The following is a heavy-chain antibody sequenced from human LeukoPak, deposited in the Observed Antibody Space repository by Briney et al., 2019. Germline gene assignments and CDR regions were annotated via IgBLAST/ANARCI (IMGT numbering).Heavy chain of an antibody. V-gene: IGHV1-18*01. Sequence: ASVKVPCKTSGYTFTSYGITWVRQAAGQGLEWMGWISAYSGNTNSAQKFQDRVIMTTDTSTSTAYMELRSLTSDDTAVYYCARGSRTTVLDYWGQGTLLTVSS. J-gene: IGHJ4*02. CDR2: ISAYSGNT. CDR3: ARGSRTTVLDY. D-gene: IGHD4-17*01. CDR1: GYTFTSYG.